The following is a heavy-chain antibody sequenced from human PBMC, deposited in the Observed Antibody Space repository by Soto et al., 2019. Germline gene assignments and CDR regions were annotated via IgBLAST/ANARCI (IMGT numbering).Heavy chain of an antibody. CDR3: AREGGYCSGGSCYYGMDV. Sequence: QVQLVQSGAEVKKPGSSVKVSCKASGGTFSSYAISWVRQAPGQGLEWMGGIIPIFGTANYAQKFQGRVTITADESTSTAYMGLSSLRSEDTAVYYCAREGGYCSGGSCYYGMDVWGQGTTVTVSS. CDR1: GGTFSSYA. D-gene: IGHD2-15*01. J-gene: IGHJ6*02. V-gene: IGHV1-69*12. CDR2: IIPIFGTA.